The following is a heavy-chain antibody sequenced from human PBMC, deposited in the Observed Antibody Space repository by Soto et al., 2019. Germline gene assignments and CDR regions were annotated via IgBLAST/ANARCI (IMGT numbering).Heavy chain of an antibody. V-gene: IGHV4-59*01. CDR1: GGSLSTYY. CDR2: VYYTGST. Sequence: SETLSLTCTVSGGSLSTYYWSWLRQPPGKGLEWIGFVYYTGSTYYNPSLKSRVTISVDTSKNQFSLRLTSVTAADTAVYYCARDNYESSGYYHDYWGQGTLVTVSS. D-gene: IGHD3-22*01. CDR3: ARDNYESSGYYHDY. J-gene: IGHJ4*02.